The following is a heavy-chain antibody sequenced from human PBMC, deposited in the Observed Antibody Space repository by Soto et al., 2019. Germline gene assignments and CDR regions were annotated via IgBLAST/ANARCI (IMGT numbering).Heavy chain of an antibody. Sequence: PSETLSLTCAVSGGSISSGEYYWTWIRQPPGKGLEWIGYISYSGSTHYSPSLKSRVSITVDTSKNQFSLNLASVSAEDTAVYYCARNSLTIFGPSNAYYGAGVWGPGTTVTASS. D-gene: IGHD3-3*01. V-gene: IGHV4-30-4*01. CDR1: GGSISSGEYY. CDR3: ARNSLTIFGPSNAYYGAGV. CDR2: ISYSGST. J-gene: IGHJ6*02.